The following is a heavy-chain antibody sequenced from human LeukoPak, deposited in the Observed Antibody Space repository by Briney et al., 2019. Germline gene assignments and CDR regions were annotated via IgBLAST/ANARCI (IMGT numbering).Heavy chain of an antibody. CDR1: GFTFDDYA. J-gene: IGHJ4*02. V-gene: IGHV3-9*01. Sequence: GGSLRLSCAASGFTFDDYAMHWVRHAPGKGLEWVSGISWNSGSIVYADSVKGRFTISRDNAKNSLYLQMNSLRAEDTALYYCAKDSLNSIAAAGTDFDYWGQGTLVTVSS. CDR3: AKDSLNSIAAAGTDFDY. CDR2: ISWNSGSI. D-gene: IGHD6-13*01.